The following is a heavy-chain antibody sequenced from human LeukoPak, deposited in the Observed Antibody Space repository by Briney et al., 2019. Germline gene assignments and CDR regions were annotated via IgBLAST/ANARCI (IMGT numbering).Heavy chain of an antibody. V-gene: IGHV4-30-4*01. CDR1: GGSISSGDYY. CDR3: ARDSGTTYYYDSSGLNWFDP. CDR2: IYYSGST. J-gene: IGHJ5*02. D-gene: IGHD3-22*01. Sequence: PSETLSLTCTVSGGSISSGDYYWSWIRQPPGKGLEWIGYIYYSGSTYYNPTLKSRVTISVDTSKNQFSLKLSSVTAADTAVYYCARDSGTTYYYDSSGLNWFDPWGQGTLVTVSS.